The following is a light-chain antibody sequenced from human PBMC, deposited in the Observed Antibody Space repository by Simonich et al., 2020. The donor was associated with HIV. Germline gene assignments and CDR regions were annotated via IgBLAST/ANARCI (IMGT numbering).Light chain of an antibody. J-gene: IGLJ3*02. CDR3: SSDTSSSTWV. CDR1: SSDVGGFNY. CDR2: DVR. V-gene: IGLV2-14*03. Sequence: QSALTQPASVSGSPGQSITISCTGTSSDVGGFNYVSWYQQPPGKAPKLMIYDVRRRPSGVSNRLSGSKSGNTASLTSSGLQAEDGADYYCSSDTSSSTWVFGGGTKLTVL.